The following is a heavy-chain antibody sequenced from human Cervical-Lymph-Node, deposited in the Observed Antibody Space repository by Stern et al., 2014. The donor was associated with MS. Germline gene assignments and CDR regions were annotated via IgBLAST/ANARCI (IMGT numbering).Heavy chain of an antibody. CDR2: IIPIFGTA. CDR3: ARGELKEVLVRGMDV. J-gene: IGHJ6*02. V-gene: IGHV1-69*06. Sequence: VQLVQSGAEVTKPGSSVKVSCKASGGTFSSYAISWVRQAPGQGLEWMGGIIPIFGTANYAQHFQGRVTITADNSTSTASMELSSLRSEDTAVYYGARGELKEVLVRGMDVWGQGTTVTVSS. D-gene: IGHD1-26*01. CDR1: GGTFSSYA.